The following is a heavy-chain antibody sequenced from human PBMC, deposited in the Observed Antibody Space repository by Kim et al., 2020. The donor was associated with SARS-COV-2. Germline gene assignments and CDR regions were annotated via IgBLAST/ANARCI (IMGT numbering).Heavy chain of an antibody. CDR3: ARDNGKFSTVTTRKRGAFDI. CDR1: GGTFSSYA. CDR2: IIPIFGTA. Sequence: SVKVSCKASGGTFSSYAISWVRQAPGQGLEWMGGIIPIFGTANYAQKFQGRVTITADESTSTAYMELSSLRSEDTAVYYCARDNGKFSTVTTRKRGAFDIWGQGTMVTVSS. J-gene: IGHJ3*02. V-gene: IGHV1-69*13. D-gene: IGHD4-17*01.